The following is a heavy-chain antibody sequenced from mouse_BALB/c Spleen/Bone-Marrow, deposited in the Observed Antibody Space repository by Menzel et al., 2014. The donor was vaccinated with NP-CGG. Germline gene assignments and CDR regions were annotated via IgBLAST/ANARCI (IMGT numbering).Heavy chain of an antibody. D-gene: IGHD2-3*01. CDR3: ARLGYYGGFAY. Sequence: EVKEVESGGGLVQPGGSLKLSCAASGFDFSGFWMGWVRQAPGKGLEWIGEINPDSYTINYTPSLKDRFIISRDNAKNTLYLQMNKVRSEDTALYYCARLGYYGGFAYWGQGTLVTVSA. V-gene: IGHV4-1*02. J-gene: IGHJ3*01. CDR2: INPDSYTI. CDR1: GFDFSGFW.